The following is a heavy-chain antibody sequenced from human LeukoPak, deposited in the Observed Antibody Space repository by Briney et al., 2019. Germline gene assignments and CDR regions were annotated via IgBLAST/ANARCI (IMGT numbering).Heavy chain of an antibody. J-gene: IGHJ4*02. CDR2: IYHSGST. CDR1: GYSISSGYY. Sequence: SETLSLTCTVSGYSISSGYYWGWIRQPPGKGLEWIGSIYHSGSTYYNPSLKSRVTISVDTSKNQFSLKLSSVTAADTAVYYCAKSQLDYFDYWGQGTLVTVSS. V-gene: IGHV4-38-2*02. D-gene: IGHD1-1*01. CDR3: AKSQLDYFDY.